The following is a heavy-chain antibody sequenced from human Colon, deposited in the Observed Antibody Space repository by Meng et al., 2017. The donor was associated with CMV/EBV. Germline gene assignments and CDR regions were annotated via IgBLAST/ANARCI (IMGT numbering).Heavy chain of an antibody. Sequence: GGSLRLSCAASGFNFGSYVMHWVRQAPGKGPEWVAVIWNNGRDSYYAASVKGRFTISRDNSKNTLYLQMNSLRVEDTAVYYCARDGFTGYACWFDPWGQGTQVTVSS. J-gene: IGHJ5*02. CDR2: IWNNGRDS. CDR1: GFNFGSYV. CDR3: ARDGFTGYACWFDP. V-gene: IGHV3-33*01. D-gene: IGHD5-12*01.